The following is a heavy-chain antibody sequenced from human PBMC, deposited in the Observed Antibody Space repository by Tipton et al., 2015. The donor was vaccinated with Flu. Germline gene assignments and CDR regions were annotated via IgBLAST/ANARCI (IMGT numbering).Heavy chain of an antibody. D-gene: IGHD4-23*01. V-gene: IGHV4-59*01. CDR3: ATQLLQPGGRVHYWYFDL. J-gene: IGHJ2*01. CDR1: GGSISSYY. CDR2: IYYSGST. Sequence: LRLSCTVSGGSISSYYWSRIRQPPGKGLEWIGYIYYSGSTNYNPSLKSRVTISVDTSKNQFSLKLSSVTAADTAVYYCATQLLQPGGRVHYWYFDLWGRGTLVTVSS.